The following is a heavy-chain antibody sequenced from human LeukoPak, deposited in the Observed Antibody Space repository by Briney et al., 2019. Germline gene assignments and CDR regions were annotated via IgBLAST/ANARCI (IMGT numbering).Heavy chain of an antibody. CDR1: GIPFSTYT. V-gene: IGHV3-21*01. CDR3: ARASAVYSSDWYYYHDY. Sequence: TGGSLRLSCAASGIPFSTYTMNWVRQAPGKGLEWVSCTTSSGGYVYYADSVKGRLTISRDNAKNSLYLQMNSLRAEDTAVYFCARASAVYSSDWYYYHDYWGQGTLVTVSS. D-gene: IGHD6-19*01. J-gene: IGHJ4*02. CDR2: TTSSGGYV.